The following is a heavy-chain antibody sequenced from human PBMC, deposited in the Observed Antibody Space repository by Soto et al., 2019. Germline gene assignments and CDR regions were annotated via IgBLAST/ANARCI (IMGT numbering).Heavy chain of an antibody. Sequence: ASVKVSCKASGYTFTSYAMHWVRQAPGQRLEWMGWINADNGNTKYSQKFQGRVTITRDTSASTAYMELSSLRSEDTAVYYCATSPDTVGYYYYGMDVWGQGTTVTVSS. CDR3: ATSPDTVGYYYYGMDV. CDR2: INADNGNT. J-gene: IGHJ6*02. V-gene: IGHV1-3*01. CDR1: GYTFTSYA. D-gene: IGHD1-26*01.